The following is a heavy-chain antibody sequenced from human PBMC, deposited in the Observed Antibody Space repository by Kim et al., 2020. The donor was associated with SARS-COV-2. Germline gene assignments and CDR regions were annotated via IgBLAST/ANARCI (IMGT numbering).Heavy chain of an antibody. CDR1: GGSISSSSYY. V-gene: IGHV4-39*01. Sequence: SETLSLTCTVSGGSISSSSYYWGWIRQPPGKGLEWIGNIYYSGSTYYNPSLKSRITISVDTSKNQFSLKLTSVTAADTAVYFCARLFQTNHSGGDGMDVWGQGTTVTVSS. CDR3: ARLFQTNHSGGDGMDV. CDR2: IYYSGST. D-gene: IGHD3-16*01. J-gene: IGHJ6*02.